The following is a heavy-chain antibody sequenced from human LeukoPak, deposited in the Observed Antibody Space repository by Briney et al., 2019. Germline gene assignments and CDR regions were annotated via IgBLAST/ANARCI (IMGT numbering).Heavy chain of an antibody. CDR1: GGSISSYY. Sequence: SETLSLTCTVSGGSISSYYWSWIRQPPGKGLEWIGYIYYSGSTNYNPSLKSRVTISVDTSKNQFSLKLSSVTAADTAVYYCARVEVDGDYGFFYFDYWGQGTLVTVSS. CDR3: ARVEVDGDYGFFYFDY. CDR2: IYYSGST. D-gene: IGHD4-17*01. V-gene: IGHV4-59*12. J-gene: IGHJ4*02.